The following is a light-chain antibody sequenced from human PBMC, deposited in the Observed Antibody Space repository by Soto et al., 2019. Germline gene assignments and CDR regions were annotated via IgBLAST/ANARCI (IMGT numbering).Light chain of an antibody. CDR1: QSVSSSY. J-gene: IGKJ5*01. CDR2: GAS. CDR3: QQHGSSPIT. V-gene: IGKV3-20*01. Sequence: EIVLTQSPGTLSLSPGERATLTCRASQSVSSSYLAWYQQKPGQAPRLLICGASSRATGIPDRFSGSGSGTDFTLTISRLEPEDFAVYYCQQHGSSPITFGQGTRLEIK.